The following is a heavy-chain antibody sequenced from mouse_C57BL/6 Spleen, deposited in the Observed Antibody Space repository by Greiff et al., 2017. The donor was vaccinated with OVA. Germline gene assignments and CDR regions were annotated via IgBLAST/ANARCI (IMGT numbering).Heavy chain of an antibody. V-gene: IGHV1-69*01. J-gene: IGHJ1*03. CDR1: GYTFTSYW. CDR2: IDPSDSYT. CDR3: ARGDPITTVVDWYFDV. D-gene: IGHD1-1*01. Sequence: VKLQQPGAELVMPGASVKLSCKASGYTFTSYWMHWVKQRPGQGLEWIGEIDPSDSYTNYNQKFKGKSTLTVDKSSSTAYMQLSSLTSEDSAVYYCARGDPITTVVDWYFDVWGTGTTVTVSS.